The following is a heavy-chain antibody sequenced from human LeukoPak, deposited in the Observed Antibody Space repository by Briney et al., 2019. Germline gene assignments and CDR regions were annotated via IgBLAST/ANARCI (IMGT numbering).Heavy chain of an antibody. J-gene: IGHJ4*02. Sequence: GGSLRLSCAASGFTFSSYAMTWVRQAPGKGLEWVSAISGGGGSTYYADSVKGRFTISRDNSKNTLSLQMNSLRAEDTAVYYCAKDRYCGGGTCYWSYFDYWGQGTLVTVSS. CDR2: ISGGGGST. D-gene: IGHD2-15*01. V-gene: IGHV3-23*01. CDR1: GFTFSSYA. CDR3: AKDRYCGGGTCYWSYFDY.